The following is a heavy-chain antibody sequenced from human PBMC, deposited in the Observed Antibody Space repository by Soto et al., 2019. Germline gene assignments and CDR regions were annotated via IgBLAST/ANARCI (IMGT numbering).Heavy chain of an antibody. CDR2: INHSGST. CDR1: GGSFSGYY. Sequence: SETLSLTCAVYGGSFSGYYWSWIRQPPGKGLEWIGEINHSGSTNYNPSIKSRVTISVDTSKNQFSLKLSSVTAADTAVYYCTRAAPRYCSGSSCYSGRDYWGQG. J-gene: IGHJ4*02. V-gene: IGHV4-34*01. CDR3: TRAAPRYCSGSSCYSGRDY. D-gene: IGHD2-15*01.